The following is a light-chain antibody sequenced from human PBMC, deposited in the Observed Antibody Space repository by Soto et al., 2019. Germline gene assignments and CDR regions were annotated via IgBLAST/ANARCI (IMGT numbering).Light chain of an antibody. V-gene: IGLV2-23*03. CDR2: EGD. CDR1: SSDVGSYNL. J-gene: IGLJ2*01. CDR3: CSYVGSSTFFDVV. Sequence: QSALTQPASVSGSPGQSITISCTGTSSDVGSYNLVSWYQKHPGKAPKLMIYEGDKRPSGVSNRFSGSKSGNTASLTISGLQAEDEADYYCCSYVGSSTFFDVVFGGGTKLTVL.